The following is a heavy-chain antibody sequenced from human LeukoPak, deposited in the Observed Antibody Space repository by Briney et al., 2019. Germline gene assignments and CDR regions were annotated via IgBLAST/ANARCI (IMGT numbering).Heavy chain of an antibody. J-gene: IGHJ4*02. V-gene: IGHV3-23*01. CDR3: AKDESSGWYSHFDY. CDR2: ISGSGGST. Sequence: PGGSLRLSCAASGFTFSSYAMSWVRQAPGKGLGWVSAISGSGGSTYYADSVKGRFTISRDNSKNTLYLQMNSLRAEDTAVYYCAKDESSGWYSHFDYWGQGTLVTVSS. D-gene: IGHD6-19*01. CDR1: GFTFSSYA.